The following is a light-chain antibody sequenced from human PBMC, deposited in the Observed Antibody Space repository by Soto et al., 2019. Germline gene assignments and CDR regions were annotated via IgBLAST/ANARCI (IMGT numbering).Light chain of an antibody. CDR3: RSYANSLSRLVV. V-gene: IGLV1-40*01. Sequence: QSVLTQPPSVSGAPGQRVTISCTGTSSNIGAGYDVHWYRQLPGTAPKLLIYGNTNRPSGVPDRFSGSKSGTSASLAITGLQAEDEADYYCRSYANSLSRLVVFGGGTKVTVL. CDR1: SSNIGAGYD. CDR2: GNT. J-gene: IGLJ2*01.